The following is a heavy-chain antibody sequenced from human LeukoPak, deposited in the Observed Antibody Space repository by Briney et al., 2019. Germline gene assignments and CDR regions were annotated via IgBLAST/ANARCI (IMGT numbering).Heavy chain of an antibody. V-gene: IGHV4-61*02. Sequence: SETLSLTCTVSGGSISSGRYFWPWTRRPAGRGLGGFGRIYASGSTDYNPSLKSRVTISVDTSKNQFSLKLTSVTAADTAVYYCARDRGSSGWNDHWGQGTLVTVSS. J-gene: IGHJ5*02. D-gene: IGHD6-19*01. CDR1: GGSISSGRYF. CDR2: IYASGST. CDR3: ARDRGSSGWNDH.